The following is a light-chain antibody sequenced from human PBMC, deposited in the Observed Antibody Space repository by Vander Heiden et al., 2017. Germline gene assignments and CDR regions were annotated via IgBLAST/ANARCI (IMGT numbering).Light chain of an antibody. V-gene: IGKV1-33*01. CDR1: QDIGKY. CDR2: DVS. Sequence: DVQMTQSPSSLSASVGDRVTITCQASQDIGKYLNWYQLKPGRPPKLLMYDVSKLKRGVPSRFSGGGSGTQFTLTISSLQSDDYGTYYCQQYDNPRWTFGQGTKVDIK. J-gene: IGKJ2*02. CDR3: QQYDNPRWT.